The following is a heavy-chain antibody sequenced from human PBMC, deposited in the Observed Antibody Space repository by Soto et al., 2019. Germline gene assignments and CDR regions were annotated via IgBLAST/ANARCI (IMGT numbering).Heavy chain of an antibody. V-gene: IGHV5-51*01. D-gene: IGHD2-21*01. CDR1: GYSFTNHW. Sequence: PGESLKLSCKGFGYSFTNHWIAWVRQMPGQGLEWMGIIYPGDSDTTYNPSFQGHVTISADKSISTAYLQWASLEASDTAMYYCARQKLWMATINNDAFDIWGQGTMVTVSS. CDR3: ARQKLWMATINNDAFDI. CDR2: IYPGDSDT. J-gene: IGHJ3*02.